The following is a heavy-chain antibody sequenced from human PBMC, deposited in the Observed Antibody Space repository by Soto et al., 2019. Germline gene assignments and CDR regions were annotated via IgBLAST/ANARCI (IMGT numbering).Heavy chain of an antibody. CDR2: IYYSGTT. CDR1: GGSFSSDSFI. Sequence: SETLSLTCSVSGGSFSSDSFIWSWVRQFPGKGLEWIGYIYYSGTTYYNPSLRSRVIMSVDTSKNQFSLKLSSVTAADTAVYYCARDHKWDGMDVWGQGTPVT. CDR3: ARDHKWDGMDV. V-gene: IGHV4-31*03. D-gene: IGHD1-26*01. J-gene: IGHJ6*02.